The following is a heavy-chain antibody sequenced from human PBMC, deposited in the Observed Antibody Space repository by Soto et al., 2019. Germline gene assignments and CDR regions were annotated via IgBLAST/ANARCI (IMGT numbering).Heavy chain of an antibody. V-gene: IGHV3-20*04. D-gene: IGHD1-26*01. CDR1: GFTFDDYG. Sequence: RPGGSLRLSCAASGFTFDDYGMSCVRQAPRKGQEWVSGINWNGGSTGYADSVKGRFTISRHNSKNTLYLQMNSLRAEDTVVYYCARDGYSPRDGDFSGKGIIVTVSS. CDR3: ARDGYSPRDGDF. CDR2: INWNGGST. J-gene: IGHJ4*02.